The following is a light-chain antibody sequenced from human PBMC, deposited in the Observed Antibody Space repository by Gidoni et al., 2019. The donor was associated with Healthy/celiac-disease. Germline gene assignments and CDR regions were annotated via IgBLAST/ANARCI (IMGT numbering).Light chain of an antibody. J-gene: IGKJ4*01. CDR1: QSVSSN. CDR3: QQYNNWLALT. CDR2: GAS. V-gene: IGKV3-15*01. Sequence: EIVMTQPPATLSASPGERATLSCRASQSVSSNLAWYQQKPGQAPRLLIYGASTRATGIPARFSGSGSGTEFTLTISSLQSEDFAVYYCQQYNNWLALTFGGXTKVEIK.